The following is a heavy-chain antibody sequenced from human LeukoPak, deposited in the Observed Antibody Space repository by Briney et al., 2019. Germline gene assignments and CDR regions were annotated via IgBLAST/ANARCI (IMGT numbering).Heavy chain of an antibody. CDR3: ARDLGSPEYFQH. D-gene: IGHD6-19*01. CDR2: IYYSGST. Sequence: PSETLSLTCTVSGGSISSYYWSWIRQPPGKGLEWIGYIYYSGSTNYNPSLKSRVTISVDTSKNQFSLKLSSVTAADTAVYYCARDLGSPEYFQHWGQGTPVTVSS. CDR1: GGSISSYY. V-gene: IGHV4-59*01. J-gene: IGHJ1*01.